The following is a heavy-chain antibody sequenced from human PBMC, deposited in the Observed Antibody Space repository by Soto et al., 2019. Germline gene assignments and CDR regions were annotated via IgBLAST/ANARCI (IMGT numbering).Heavy chain of an antibody. CDR2: IYYSGST. CDR1: GGSISSSSYY. Sequence: SEILSLTCTVSGGSISSSSYYWGWIRQPPGKGLEWIGSIYYSGSTYYNPSLKSRVTISVDTSKNQFSLTLNSVTAADTAVYYCARESAGSGKNNWFDPWGQGTLVTVSS. V-gene: IGHV4-39*07. J-gene: IGHJ5*02. D-gene: IGHD3-10*01. CDR3: ARESAGSGKNNWFDP.